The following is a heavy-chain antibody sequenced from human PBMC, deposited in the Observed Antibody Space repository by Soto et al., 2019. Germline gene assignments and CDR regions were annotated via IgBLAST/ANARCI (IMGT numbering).Heavy chain of an antibody. V-gene: IGHV3-30*18. D-gene: IGHD2-21*01. J-gene: IGHJ2*01. CDR2: ISYNGSNK. CDR1: GFTFSTYG. Sequence: QVQLVESGGGVVQPGRSLRLSCAASGFTFSTYGMHWVRQTPGKGLEWVALISYNGSNKLYSDSVKGRFNISRDNYKNTWYLQMNSLRPENTAVYYCAKDQLTATAIAWCFDLWCRGTLVTVSS. CDR3: AKDQLTATAIAWCFDL.